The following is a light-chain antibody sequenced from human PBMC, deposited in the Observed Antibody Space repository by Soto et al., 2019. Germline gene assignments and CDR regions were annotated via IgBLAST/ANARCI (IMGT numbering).Light chain of an antibody. J-gene: IGKJ4*01. V-gene: IGKV1-5*01. CDR3: QQYYNYPLT. CDR1: QTVSSW. CDR2: AAS. Sequence: DIGPTQSPCSLCLSLGVRDTFECGASQTVSSWLAWYQQVPGRAPNLLIYAASSLESGVPSRFSGSGSGTEFTLTISSLQPDDFATYYCQQYYNYPLTFGEGTKVDIK.